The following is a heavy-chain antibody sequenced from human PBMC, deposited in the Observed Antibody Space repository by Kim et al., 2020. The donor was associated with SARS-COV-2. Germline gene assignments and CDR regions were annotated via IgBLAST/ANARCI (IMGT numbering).Heavy chain of an antibody. D-gene: IGHD3-10*01. V-gene: IGHV1-18*01. CDR1: GYTFTSYG. Sequence: ASVKVSCKASGYTFTSYGISWVRQAPGQGLEWMGWISAYNGNTNYAQKLQGRVTMTTDTSTSTAYMELRSLRSDDTAVYYCARVPGGGRYYYGSGDHYYYYGMDVWGQGTTVTVSS. J-gene: IGHJ6*02. CDR3: ARVPGGGRYYYGSGDHYYYYGMDV. CDR2: ISAYNGNT.